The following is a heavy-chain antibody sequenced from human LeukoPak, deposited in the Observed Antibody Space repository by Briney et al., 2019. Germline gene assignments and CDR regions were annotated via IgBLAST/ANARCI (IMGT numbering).Heavy chain of an antibody. J-gene: IGHJ4*02. V-gene: IGHV3-30-3*01. CDR1: GFTFSKYA. Sequence: GGSLRLSCSASGFTFSKYAMHWVRQAPGKGLEWVAVVSYDGSNKYYVDSVKGRFTISRDNAKNTLYLQMNSLRAEDTAVYYCARDLGVGATDYWGQGTLVTVSS. D-gene: IGHD1-26*01. CDR3: ARDLGVGATDY. CDR2: VSYDGSNK.